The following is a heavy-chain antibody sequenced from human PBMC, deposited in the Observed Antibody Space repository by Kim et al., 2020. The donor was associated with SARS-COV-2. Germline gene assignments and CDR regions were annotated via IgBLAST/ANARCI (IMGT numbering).Heavy chain of an antibody. Sequence: SVKVSCKASGGTFSSHAISWVRQAPGQGLEWMGGIIHIFGTANYAQKFQGRVTITADESTSTAYMELSSLRSEDTAVYYCARDIKGDWYSGNYYGNWGQGTLVALSS. CDR2: IIHIFGTA. V-gene: IGHV1-69*13. J-gene: IGHJ4*02. D-gene: IGHD1-26*01. CDR3: ARDIKGDWYSGNYYGN. CDR1: GGTFSSHA.